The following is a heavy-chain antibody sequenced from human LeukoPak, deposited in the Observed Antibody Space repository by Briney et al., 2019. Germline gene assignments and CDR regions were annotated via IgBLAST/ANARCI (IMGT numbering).Heavy chain of an antibody. CDR3: ARLIGDYKYYYYFMDV. D-gene: IGHD3-10*01. J-gene: IGHJ6*03. V-gene: IGHV5-51*01. CDR1: GYSFTSYW. Sequence: GEPLKISCKGSGYSFTSYWIGWVRQIPGKVLEWMGIIYPGDSDTRYSPSLRGQVTISANKSIRTAYLQWSSMKAANTAMYCFARLIGDYKYYYYFMDVWGKGTTVTVSS. CDR2: IYPGDSDT.